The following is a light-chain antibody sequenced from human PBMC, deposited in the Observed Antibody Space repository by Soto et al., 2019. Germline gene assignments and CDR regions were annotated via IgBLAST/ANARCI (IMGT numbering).Light chain of an antibody. J-gene: IGKJ1*01. V-gene: IGKV1-6*01. Sequence: AIQMTQTPSSLSASVGDRVTITCRASQDIRKDLAWYQQKSGKAPQILIYGASTLQTGVASRFSGSGSATDFTLTISSLQPDDFATYFCQQYSDYSRTFGQGTKVDIK. CDR3: QQYSDYSRT. CDR1: QDIRKD. CDR2: GAS.